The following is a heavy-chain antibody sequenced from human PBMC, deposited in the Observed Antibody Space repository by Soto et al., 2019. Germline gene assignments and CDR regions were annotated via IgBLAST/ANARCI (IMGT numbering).Heavy chain of an antibody. Sequence: SETLSLTCAVSGGSISSSNWWSWVRQPPGEGLEWIGEIYHSGSTNYNPSLKSRVTISVDKSKNQFSLKLSSVTAADTAVYYCARDREYSSGWPLFDYWGQGTLVTVSS. V-gene: IGHV4-4*02. CDR1: GGSISSSNW. CDR3: ARDREYSSGWPLFDY. D-gene: IGHD6-19*01. CDR2: IYHSGST. J-gene: IGHJ4*02.